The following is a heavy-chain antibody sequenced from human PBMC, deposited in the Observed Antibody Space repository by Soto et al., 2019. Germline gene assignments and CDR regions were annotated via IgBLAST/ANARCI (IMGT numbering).Heavy chain of an antibody. CDR2: IRGKADNYAT. J-gene: IGHJ5*02. Sequence: EAQLVESGGDLVQPGGSLKLSCAASAFVFSGSDIHWVRQASGKGLEWIARIRGKADNYATIYAASVKGRFIISRDDSKSTAYLEMTSLNTADTGVYYCAGLHRRRAPRGQGTLVTVSS. CDR3: AGLHRRRAP. V-gene: IGHV3-73*02. CDR1: AFVFSGSD.